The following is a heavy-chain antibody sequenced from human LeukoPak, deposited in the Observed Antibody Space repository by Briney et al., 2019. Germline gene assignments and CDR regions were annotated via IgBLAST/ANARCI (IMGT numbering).Heavy chain of an antibody. Sequence: GGSLRLSCAASGFTFSSYEMNWVRQAPGKGLEWVSYISSSGSTIYYADSVKGRFTISRDNAKNSLYLQMNSLRAEDTAVYYCARGSLISRPFDYWGQGTLVTVSS. CDR2: ISSSGSTI. D-gene: IGHD3/OR15-3a*01. CDR3: ARGSLISRPFDY. J-gene: IGHJ4*02. V-gene: IGHV3-48*03. CDR1: GFTFSSYE.